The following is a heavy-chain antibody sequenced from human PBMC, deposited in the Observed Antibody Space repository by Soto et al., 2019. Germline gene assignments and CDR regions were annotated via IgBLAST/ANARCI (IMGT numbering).Heavy chain of an antibody. J-gene: IGHJ4*02. D-gene: IGHD3-3*01. Sequence: GGSLRLSCAASGFTFSDYYIHWIRRAPGKGLEWVAGIFYDGRNKYYADSVKGRFTISRDNSMNTVNLQMNSLRAEDTAVYYCAKAGYYASSTYLELDHWGQGTLVTVSS. CDR2: IFYDGRNK. CDR1: GFTFSDYY. V-gene: IGHV3-30*18. CDR3: AKAGYYASSTYLELDH.